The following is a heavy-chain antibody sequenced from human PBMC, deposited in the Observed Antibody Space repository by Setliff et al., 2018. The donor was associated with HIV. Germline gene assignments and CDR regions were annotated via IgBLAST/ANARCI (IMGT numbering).Heavy chain of an antibody. J-gene: IGHJ4*02. CDR3: TRGGSSFLGY. Sequence: GGSLRLSCAASGFTFSSYWMHWVRQVPGKGLVWVSRVNSDEGSTNYADSVKGRFTISRDNAKNTLYLQMNSLRAEDTAVYYCTRGGSSFLGYWGQGTLVTVSS. V-gene: IGHV3-74*01. D-gene: IGHD6-6*01. CDR2: VNSDEGST. CDR1: GFTFSSYW.